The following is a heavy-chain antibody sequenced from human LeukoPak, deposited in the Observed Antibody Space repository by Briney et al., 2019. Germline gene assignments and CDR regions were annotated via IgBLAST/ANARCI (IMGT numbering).Heavy chain of an antibody. J-gene: IGHJ4*02. D-gene: IGHD5-18*01. CDR2: ISSSSNFI. CDR3: ARDRDTYGTPGDY. V-gene: IGHV3-21*04. CDR1: GFTFSSYS. Sequence: PGGSLRLSCAASGFTFSSYSINWVRQAPGKGLEWVSYISSSSNFIYYADSVKGRFTISRDNAKNSLYLQMNSLRAEDTALYHCARDRDTYGTPGDYWGQGTLVTVSS.